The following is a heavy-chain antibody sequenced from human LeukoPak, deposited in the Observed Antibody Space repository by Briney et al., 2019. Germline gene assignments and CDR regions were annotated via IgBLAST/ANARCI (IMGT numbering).Heavy chain of an antibody. CDR3: ARRSGVLDSRDSRYHFDH. J-gene: IGHJ4*02. Sequence: SETLSLTCIVSGGSISSHYWSWIRHPPRKGLEYSGYIYYSGSTDYNPSLKSRVTISLDTSKNQFSLNLSSVTAADTAVYYCARRSGVLDSRDSRYHFDHWGQGTLVTVSS. CDR2: IYYSGST. CDR1: GGSISSHY. V-gene: IGHV4-59*11. D-gene: IGHD3-22*01.